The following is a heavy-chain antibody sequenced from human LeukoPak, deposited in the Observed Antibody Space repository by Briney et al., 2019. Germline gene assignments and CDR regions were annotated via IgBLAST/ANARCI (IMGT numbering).Heavy chain of an antibody. CDR2: IIPIFGTA. J-gene: IGHJ4*02. V-gene: IGHV1-69*05. Sequence: SVKVSCKASGGTFSRYAISWVRQAPGQGLEWMGGIIPIFGTANYAQKFQGRVTITTDESTSTAYMELSSLRSEDTAVYYCARGAVAVPLAFDYWGQGTLVTVSS. CDR3: ARGAVAVPLAFDY. D-gene: IGHD6-19*01. CDR1: GGTFSRYA.